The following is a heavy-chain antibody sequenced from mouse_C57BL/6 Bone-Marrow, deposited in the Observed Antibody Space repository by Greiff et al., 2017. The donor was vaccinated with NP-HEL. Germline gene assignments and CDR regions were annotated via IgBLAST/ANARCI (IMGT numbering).Heavy chain of an antibody. D-gene: IGHD2-2*01. Sequence: EVQLVESGGGLVQPKGSLKLSCAASGFSFNTYAMNWVRQAPGKGLEWVARIRSKSNNYATYYADSVKDRFTISRDDSESMLYLQMNNLKTEDTAMYYCVREGESTMVTTDYYAMDYWGQGTSVTVSS. CDR3: VREGESTMVTTDYYAMDY. CDR1: GFSFNTYA. J-gene: IGHJ4*01. V-gene: IGHV10-1*01. CDR2: IRSKSNNYAT.